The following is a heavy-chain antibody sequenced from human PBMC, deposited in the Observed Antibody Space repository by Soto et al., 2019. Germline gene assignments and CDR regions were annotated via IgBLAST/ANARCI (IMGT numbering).Heavy chain of an antibody. CDR2: INPSGGST. CDR1: GYTFTSYY. Sequence: ASVKVSCKASGYTFTSYYMHWVRQAPGQGLEWMGIINPSGGSTSYAQKFQGRVTMTRDTSTSTVYMELSSLRSEDTAVYYCAQSGAHYYMDVWGKGTTVTVSS. D-gene: IGHD3-10*01. J-gene: IGHJ6*03. CDR3: AQSGAHYYMDV. V-gene: IGHV1-46*03.